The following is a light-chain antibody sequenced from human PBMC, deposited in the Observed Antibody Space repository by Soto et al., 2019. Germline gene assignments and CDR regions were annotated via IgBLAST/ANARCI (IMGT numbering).Light chain of an antibody. CDR2: GAS. CDR1: QSVSSN. Sequence: EIVMTQSPATLSVSPGERATLSCRASQSVSSNLAWYQQKPGQAPRLLIYGASTRATGIQARFSGSGSGTEFNLTISSLQSEDFAVYYCQQYNNWPPRTFGQGNKVEIK. J-gene: IGKJ1*01. V-gene: IGKV3-15*01. CDR3: QQYNNWPPRT.